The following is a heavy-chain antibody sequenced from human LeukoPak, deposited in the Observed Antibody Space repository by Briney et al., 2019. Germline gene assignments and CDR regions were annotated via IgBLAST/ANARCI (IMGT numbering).Heavy chain of an antibody. CDR2: INPNSGGT. J-gene: IGHJ4*02. Sequence: ASVKVSCKASGYTFTGYYMHWVRQAPGQGLEWMGWINPNSGGTNYAQKFQGRVTMTRDTSISTDYMELSRLRSDDTAVYYCARAQAAAGAGLDYWGQGTLVTVSS. CDR1: GYTFTGYY. D-gene: IGHD6-13*01. V-gene: IGHV1-2*02. CDR3: ARAQAAAGAGLDY.